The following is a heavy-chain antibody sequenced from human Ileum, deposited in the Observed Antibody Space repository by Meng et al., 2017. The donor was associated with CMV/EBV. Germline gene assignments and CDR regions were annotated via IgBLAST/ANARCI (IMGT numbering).Heavy chain of an antibody. CDR1: GFTFNNYA. D-gene: IGHD3-22*01. V-gene: IGHV3-23*01. Sequence: GESLKISCAASGFTFNNYAISWVRQAPGQVLEWVSADTGSGGSTYYADSVQGRFTISRDNSKNTLYLQRNSLRAEDTAQYSCAKGPSYFHDGSGFYYFDSWGQGTLVTVSS. J-gene: IGHJ4*02. CDR2: DTGSGGST. CDR3: AKGPSYFHDGSGFYYFDS.